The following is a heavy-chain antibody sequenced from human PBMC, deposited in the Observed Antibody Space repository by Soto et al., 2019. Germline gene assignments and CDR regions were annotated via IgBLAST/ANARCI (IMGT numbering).Heavy chain of an antibody. V-gene: IGHV3-23*01. Sequence: GGSLRLSCAASGFTFSSYAMSWVRQAPGKGLEWVSAISGSGGSTYYADSVKGRFNISRDNSKNTLYLQMNSLRAEDTAVYYCAKYPYSGYVVGAFDYWGQGTLVTVSS. J-gene: IGHJ4*02. CDR2: ISGSGGST. CDR1: GFTFSSYA. D-gene: IGHD5-12*01. CDR3: AKYPYSGYVVGAFDY.